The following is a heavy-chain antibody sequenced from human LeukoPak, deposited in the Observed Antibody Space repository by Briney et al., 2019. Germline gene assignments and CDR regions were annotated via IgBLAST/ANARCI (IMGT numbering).Heavy chain of an antibody. J-gene: IGHJ4*02. D-gene: IGHD6-13*01. CDR1: GFTFSSYG. Sequence: QPGGTLRLSCAASGFTFSSYGMSWVRQAPGKGLEWVSAISGSGGSTYYADSVKGRFTISRDNSKNTLYLQMNSLRAEDTAVYYCAKGVDSWYPLTSYYWGQGTLVTVSS. CDR2: ISGSGGST. CDR3: AKGVDSWYPLTSYY. V-gene: IGHV3-23*01.